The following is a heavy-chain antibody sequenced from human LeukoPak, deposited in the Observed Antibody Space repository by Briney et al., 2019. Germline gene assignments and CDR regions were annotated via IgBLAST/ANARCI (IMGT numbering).Heavy chain of an antibody. D-gene: IGHD3-3*01. J-gene: IGHJ4*02. V-gene: IGHV3-23*01. Sequence: GGSLRLSCAASGFTFSSYAMSWVRQAPGKGLEWVSAISGSGGSTYYADSVKGRFTISRDNSKNTLYLQMNSLRAEDTVVYYCAKSYDFWSGYYTAYWGQGTLVTVSS. CDR3: AKSYDFWSGYYTAY. CDR1: GFTFSSYA. CDR2: ISGSGGST.